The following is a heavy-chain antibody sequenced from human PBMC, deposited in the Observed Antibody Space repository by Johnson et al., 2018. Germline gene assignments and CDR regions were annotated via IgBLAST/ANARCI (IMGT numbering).Heavy chain of an antibody. V-gene: IGHV3-23*04. CDR1: GFTFSSYS. CDR3: AKVRIAGYDYYGMDV. CDR2: ISRSGGST. Sequence: VQLVESGGGLVKPGGSLRLSCAASGFTFSSYSMNWVRQAPGKGLEWVSSISRSGGSTYYADSVTGRFTISRENSKNTLYLQMNRLRAEDTAVYHCAKVRIAGYDYYGMDVWGQGTTVTVSS. D-gene: IGHD6-13*01. J-gene: IGHJ6*02.